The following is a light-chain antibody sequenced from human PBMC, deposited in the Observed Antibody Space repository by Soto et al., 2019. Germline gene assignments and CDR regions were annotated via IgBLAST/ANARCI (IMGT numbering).Light chain of an antibody. CDR3: QQYGISRT. CDR1: QSVTSDY. CDR2: AAS. J-gene: IGKJ1*01. V-gene: IGKV3-20*01. Sequence: EIVLTQSPGTLSLSPRERTNLSCRASQSVTSDYLAWYQQRPGQAPRLLIFAASTRATVIPDRFSGGGSETEFTLTISRLEHEDSAVYYCQQYGISRTFGQGTKVDIK.